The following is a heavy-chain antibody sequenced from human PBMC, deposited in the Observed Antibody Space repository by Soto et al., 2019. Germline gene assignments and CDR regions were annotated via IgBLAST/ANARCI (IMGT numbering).Heavy chain of an antibody. CDR3: ARERGKAAAVHFDY. D-gene: IGHD6-13*01. Sequence: EVQLVEYGGGLVQPGGSLRLSCAASGFTFSSYWMHWVRQAPGKGLVWVSRINSDGSSTSYADSVKGRFTISRDNAKNTLYLQMNSLRAEDTAVYYCARERGKAAAVHFDYWGQGTLVTVSS. J-gene: IGHJ4*02. CDR2: INSDGSST. CDR1: GFTFSSYW. V-gene: IGHV3-74*01.